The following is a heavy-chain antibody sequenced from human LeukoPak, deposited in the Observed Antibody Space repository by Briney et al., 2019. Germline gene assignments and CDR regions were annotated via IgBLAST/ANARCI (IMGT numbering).Heavy chain of an antibody. D-gene: IGHD6-13*01. CDR1: GFTFSAYW. CDR2: IYSGGTT. J-gene: IGHJ4*02. V-gene: IGHV3-66*01. Sequence: PGGSLRLSCAASGFTFSAYWMSWVRQAPGKGLEWVSVIYSGGTTYYADSVKGRITISRDNSKNTLYLQMNSLRVEDTAVYYCASFSSSWYQFDFWGQGTLVTVSS. CDR3: ASFSSSWYQFDF.